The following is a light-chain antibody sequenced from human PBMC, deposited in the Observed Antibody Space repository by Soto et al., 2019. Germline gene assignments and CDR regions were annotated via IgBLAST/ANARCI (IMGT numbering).Light chain of an antibody. CDR2: GAS. CDR1: QSVSSN. Sequence: EIVMTQSPATLSVSPGERATLSCRASQSVSSNLAWYQQKPGQAPRLLIYGASTRATGIPARFSGSGSGTEFTLTISSLQSEDFAVYYCQQYNNWQIIFGQGTRLEIK. J-gene: IGKJ5*01. CDR3: QQYNNWQII. V-gene: IGKV3-15*01.